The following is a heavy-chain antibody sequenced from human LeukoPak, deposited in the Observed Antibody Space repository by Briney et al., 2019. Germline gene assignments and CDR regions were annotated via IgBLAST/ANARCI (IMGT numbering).Heavy chain of an antibody. D-gene: IGHD6-13*01. Sequence: GRSLRLSCAASGFTFSSYGMHWVRQAPGKGLEWVAVISYDGSNKYYADSVKGRFTISRDNSKNTLYLQMNSLRAEDTAVYYCAKDEYSSSWYYYYYGMDVWGKGTTVTVSP. CDR1: GFTFSSYG. J-gene: IGHJ6*04. V-gene: IGHV3-30*18. CDR3: AKDEYSSSWYYYYYGMDV. CDR2: ISYDGSNK.